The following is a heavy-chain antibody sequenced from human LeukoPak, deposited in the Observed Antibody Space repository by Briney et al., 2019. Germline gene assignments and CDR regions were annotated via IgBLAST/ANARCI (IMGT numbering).Heavy chain of an antibody. Sequence: SVKVSCKASGGTFSSYDINWVRQAPGQGLEWMGGIIPMFGTANYAQKFQGRVTITADGATSTAYMELSSLRSEDTGMYFCASGGGTFDPWGKGTLVTVSS. J-gene: IGHJ5*02. CDR3: ASGGGTFDP. V-gene: IGHV1-69*13. CDR2: IIPMFGTA. D-gene: IGHD1-7*01. CDR1: GGTFSSYD.